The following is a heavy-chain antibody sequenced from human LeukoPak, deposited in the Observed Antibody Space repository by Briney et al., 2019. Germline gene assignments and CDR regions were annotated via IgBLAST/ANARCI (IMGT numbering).Heavy chain of an antibody. D-gene: IGHD1-26*01. CDR3: ARSGSEIDY. J-gene: IGHJ4*02. V-gene: IGHV3-7*01. CDR1: GFTFSTYW. CDR2: IKEDGSEE. Sequence: GGSLRLSCTASGFTFSTYWMTWVRQAPGKGLEWVANIKEDGSEENYVDSVKGRFTISRDNAKNSLYLQMNSLRVEDTAVYYCARSGSEIDYWGQGALVTVSS.